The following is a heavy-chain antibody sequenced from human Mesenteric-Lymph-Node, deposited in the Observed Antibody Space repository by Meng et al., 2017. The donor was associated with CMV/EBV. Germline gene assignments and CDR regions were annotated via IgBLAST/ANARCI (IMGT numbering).Heavy chain of an antibody. D-gene: IGHD3-3*01. CDR3: ARATYYDFWSGYYGMDV. J-gene: IGHJ6*02. CDR1: GYTFTSYG. V-gene: IGHV1-18*01. Sequence: ASVKVSCKASGYTFTSYGISWVRQAPGQGLEWMGWISAYNGNTNYAQKLQGRVTMTTDTSTSTAYMELRSLRSDDTAVYYCARATYYDFWSGYYGMDVWGQGTTVTVSS. CDR2: ISAYNGNT.